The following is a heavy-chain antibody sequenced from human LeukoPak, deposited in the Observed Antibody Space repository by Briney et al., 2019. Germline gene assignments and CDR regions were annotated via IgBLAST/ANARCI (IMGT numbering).Heavy chain of an antibody. CDR1: GFTFSSYA. Sequence: GGSLRLSCSASGFTFSSYAMHWVRQAPGKGLEYVTAISSNGGSTYYAESVKGRFTISRDNSKNTLYLQMCSLRAEDTAVYYCVKDHYGSGSYYFDYWGQGTLVTVSS. J-gene: IGHJ4*02. CDR2: ISSNGGST. CDR3: VKDHYGSGSYYFDY. V-gene: IGHV3-64D*06. D-gene: IGHD3-10*01.